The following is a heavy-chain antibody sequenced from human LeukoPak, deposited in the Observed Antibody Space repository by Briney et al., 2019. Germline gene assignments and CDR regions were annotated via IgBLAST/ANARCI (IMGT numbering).Heavy chain of an antibody. D-gene: IGHD3-22*01. J-gene: IGHJ5*02. V-gene: IGHV1-3*01. Sequence: VASVKVSCKASGYTFTPYGIHWVRQAPGQRPEWMGWINSGNGNTKYSQKFQGRVTITRDTSASTAYMELSSLTSEDTAVYFCAGMTYNSSTFDPWGQGTLVTVSS. CDR3: AGMTYNSSTFDP. CDR1: GYTFTPYG. CDR2: INSGNGNT.